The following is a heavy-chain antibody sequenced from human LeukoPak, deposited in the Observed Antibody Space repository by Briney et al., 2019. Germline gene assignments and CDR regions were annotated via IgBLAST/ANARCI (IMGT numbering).Heavy chain of an antibody. D-gene: IGHD1-1*01. CDR2: IKPKSGVS. CDR1: GYTFSAYY. CDR3: ARDPPGYPSPYFDY. Sequence: ASVKVSCKASGYTFSAYYIHWVRQAPGQGLEWMGWIKPKSGVSTYAQSFQGRVTMTRDTSSSTAYMELNRLTSDDTALYFCARDPPGYPSPYFDYWGQGSLVIVSS. V-gene: IGHV1-2*02. J-gene: IGHJ4*02.